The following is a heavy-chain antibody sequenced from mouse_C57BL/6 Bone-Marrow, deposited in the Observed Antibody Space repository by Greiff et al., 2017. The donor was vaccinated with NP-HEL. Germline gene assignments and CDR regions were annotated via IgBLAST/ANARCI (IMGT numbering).Heavy chain of an antibody. V-gene: IGHV14-4*01. J-gene: IGHJ3*01. Sequence: EVQLQQSGAELVRPGASVKLSCTASGFNIKDDYMHWVKQRPEQGLEWIGWIDPENGDTDYASKFQGKATITADTSSNTAYLQLSSLTSEDTAVYYCTTDTTVQAWFAYWGQGTLVTVSA. CDR2: IDPENGDT. CDR1: GFNIKDDY. D-gene: IGHD1-1*01. CDR3: TTDTTVQAWFAY.